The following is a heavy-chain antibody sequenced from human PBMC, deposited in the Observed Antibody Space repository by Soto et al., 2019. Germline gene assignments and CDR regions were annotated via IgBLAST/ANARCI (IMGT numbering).Heavy chain of an antibody. Sequence: SETLSLPCAVSGGSISSGGYSWSWIRQPPGKGLEWIGYIYHSGSTYYNPSLKSRVTISVDRSKNQFSLKLSSVTAADTAVYYCARDYGAGWYYFDSWGQGTPVTVSS. CDR3: ARDYGAGWYYFDS. V-gene: IGHV4-30-2*01. D-gene: IGHD3-9*01. J-gene: IGHJ4*02. CDR1: GGSISSGGYS. CDR2: IYHSGST.